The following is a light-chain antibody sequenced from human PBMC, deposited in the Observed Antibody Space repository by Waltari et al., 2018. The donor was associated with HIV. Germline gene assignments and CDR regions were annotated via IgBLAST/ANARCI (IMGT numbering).Light chain of an antibody. CDR2: GES. J-gene: IGKJ4*01. V-gene: IGKV3-20*01. Sequence: EIVLTQSPGTLSLSPGERLTLSCRASQTTSSEYLAWYQQKPGQAPRLLIYGESRRATGIPDRFTGSGSGIDFTLTITRLEPEDFAVYYCQQYGRSSLTFGGGTKVEIK. CDR1: QTTSSEY. CDR3: QQYGRSSLT.